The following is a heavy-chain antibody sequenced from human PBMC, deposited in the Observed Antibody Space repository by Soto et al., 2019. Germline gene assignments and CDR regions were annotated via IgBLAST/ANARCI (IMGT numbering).Heavy chain of an antibody. CDR3: ARGALRFLELDNRFAP. V-gene: IGHV4-31*03. CDR2: IYYSGST. J-gene: IGHJ5*02. CDR1: GGSISSGGYY. D-gene: IGHD3-3*01. Sequence: PSETLSLTCTVSGGSISSGGYYWSWIRQHPGKGLEWIGYIYYSGSTYYNPSLKSRVTISVDTSKNQFSLKLSSVTAADTAVYYCARGALRFLELDNRFAPWGQGTLVTVSS.